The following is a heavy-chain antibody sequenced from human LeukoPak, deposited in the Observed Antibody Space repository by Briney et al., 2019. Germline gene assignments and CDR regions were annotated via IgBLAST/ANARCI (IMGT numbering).Heavy chain of an antibody. CDR3: AKTYYDFWSGYSPFDY. J-gene: IGHJ4*02. V-gene: IGHV3-64*01. CDR1: GFTFTNYA. CDR2: IGSNGGST. D-gene: IGHD3-3*01. Sequence: GGSLRLSCAASGFTFTNYAMHWVRQAPGKGLEYVSAIGSNGGSTYYANSVKGRFTISRDNSKNTLYLQMGSLRAEDMAVYYCAKTYYDFWSGYSPFDYWGQGTLVTVSS.